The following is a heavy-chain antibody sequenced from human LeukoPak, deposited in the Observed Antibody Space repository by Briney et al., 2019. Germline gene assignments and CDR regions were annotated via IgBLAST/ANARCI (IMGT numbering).Heavy chain of an antibody. V-gene: IGHV3-21*01. D-gene: IGHD2-2*02. CDR3: ARDSVVVPAAIGYNWFDP. CDR2: ISSSSSYI. J-gene: IGHJ5*02. CDR1: GFTFSSYS. Sequence: GGSLRLSCAASGFTFSSYSMNWVRQAPGKGPEWVSSISSSSSYIYYADSVKGRFTISRDNAKNSLYLQMNSLRAEDTAVYYCARDSVVVPAAIGYNWFDPWGQGTLVTVSS.